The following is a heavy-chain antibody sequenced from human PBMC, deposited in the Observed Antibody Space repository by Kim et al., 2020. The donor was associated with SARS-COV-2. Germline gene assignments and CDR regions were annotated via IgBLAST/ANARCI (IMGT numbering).Heavy chain of an antibody. Sequence: YAQAFTGRFVFSLDTSVSTAYLQINSLKTEDTAVYYCTRGFSSGHNWFDPWGQGTLVTVSS. J-gene: IGHJ5*02. CDR3: TRGFSSGHNWFDP. D-gene: IGHD6-19*01. V-gene: IGHV7-4-1*02.